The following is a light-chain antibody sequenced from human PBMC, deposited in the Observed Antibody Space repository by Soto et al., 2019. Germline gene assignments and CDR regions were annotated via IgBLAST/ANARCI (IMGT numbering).Light chain of an antibody. J-gene: IGKJ5*01. CDR1: QLFSSN. V-gene: IGKV3-15*01. CDR2: GVS. Sequence: EIVLMQSPATLSVSPGESVTLSCRASQLFSSNLAWYQHKPGQAPRLLIYGVSTRDTGVPDRFSGSASGTEFTLTISSLQSEDVAVYYCQQYNNWPRTFGQGTRLEIK. CDR3: QQYNNWPRT.